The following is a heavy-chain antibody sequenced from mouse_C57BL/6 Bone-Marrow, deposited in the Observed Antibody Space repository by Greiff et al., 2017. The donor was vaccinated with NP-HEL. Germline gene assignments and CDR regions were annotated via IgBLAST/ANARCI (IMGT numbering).Heavy chain of an antibody. Sequence: EVKLQESGGGLVKPGGSLKLSCAASGFTFSSYAMSWVRQTPEKRLEWVATISDGGSYTYYPDNVKGRFTISRDNAKNNLYLQMSHLKSEDTAMYYCARLYYDSYYYAMDYWGQGTSVTVSS. CDR3: ARLYYDSYYYAMDY. CDR2: ISDGGSYT. V-gene: IGHV5-4*03. D-gene: IGHD2-4*01. CDR1: GFTFSSYA. J-gene: IGHJ4*01.